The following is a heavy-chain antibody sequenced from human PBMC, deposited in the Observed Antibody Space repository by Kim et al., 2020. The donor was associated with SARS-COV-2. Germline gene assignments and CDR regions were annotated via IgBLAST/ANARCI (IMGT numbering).Heavy chain of an antibody. D-gene: IGHD6-19*01. V-gene: IGHV4-34*01. Sequence: SETLSLTCAVYGGSFSGYYWSWIRQPPGKGLEWLGEINHSGSTNYNPSLKSRVTISVETSKNQFSLKLSSVTAADTAVDYCARGPPKDSSGWYRGGYYYGMDVWGQGTPVTVSS. J-gene: IGHJ6*02. CDR3: ARGPPKDSSGWYRGGYYYGMDV. CDR1: GGSFSGYY. CDR2: INHSGST.